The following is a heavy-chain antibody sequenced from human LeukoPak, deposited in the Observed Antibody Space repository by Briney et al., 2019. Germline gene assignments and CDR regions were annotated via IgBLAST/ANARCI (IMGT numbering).Heavy chain of an antibody. V-gene: IGHV4-34*01. J-gene: IGHJ4*02. Sequence: SETLSLTCAVYGGSFSGYYWSWIRQPPGKGLEWIGEINHSGSTNYNPSLKSRVTISLDTSQNQFSLKLSSLTAADTAVYYCARGVVAAAGRTFDFWGQGTLVTVSS. CDR1: GGSFSGYY. CDR2: INHSGST. D-gene: IGHD6-13*01. CDR3: ARGVVAAAGRTFDF.